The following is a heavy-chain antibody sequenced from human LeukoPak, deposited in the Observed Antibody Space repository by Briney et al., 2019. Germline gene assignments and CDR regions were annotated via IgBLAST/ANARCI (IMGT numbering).Heavy chain of an antibody. D-gene: IGHD3-10*01. CDR3: ATPSRGHAFDI. Sequence: SVKVSCKTSGGTVSSFALSWMRQAPGQGPEWMGGIIPILRTPKDAQKFQGRVTITTDESTDTLYMELSGLRVEDTAVYYCATPSRGHAFDIWGQGTMVTV. CDR1: GGTVSSFA. CDR2: IIPILRTP. J-gene: IGHJ3*02. V-gene: IGHV1-69*05.